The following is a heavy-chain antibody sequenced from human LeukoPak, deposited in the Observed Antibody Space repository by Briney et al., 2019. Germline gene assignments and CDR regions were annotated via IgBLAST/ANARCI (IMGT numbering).Heavy chain of an antibody. CDR1: GVTFSSYS. CDR2: ISSSSSTT. Sequence: PGGSLRLSCAASGVTFSSYSMNWVRQVPGKGLEWVSCISSSSSTTYYADSVKGRFTISRDNGKNSLYLQMNRLRAEDTAVYYCAVSFDFWGQGTLVTVSS. CDR3: AVSFDF. V-gene: IGHV3-48*01. J-gene: IGHJ4*02. D-gene: IGHD5/OR15-5a*01.